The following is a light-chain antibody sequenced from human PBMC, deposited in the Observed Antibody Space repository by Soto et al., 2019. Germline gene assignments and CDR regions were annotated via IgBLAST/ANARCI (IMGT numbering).Light chain of an antibody. Sequence: EIVFTQSPGTLSLSPWERATLSCRAIQSVSSSYLAWYQQKPGKAPRLLIYGASSRATGIPDRFSGSGSGTEFNLTISRLEPEDFAVYYCQQYGSSPRTCGQGTKVDIK. CDR2: GAS. CDR3: QQYGSSPRT. CDR1: QSVSSSY. J-gene: IGKJ1*01. V-gene: IGKV3-20*01.